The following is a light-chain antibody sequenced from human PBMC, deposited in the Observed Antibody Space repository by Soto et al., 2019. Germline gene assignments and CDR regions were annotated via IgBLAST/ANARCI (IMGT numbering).Light chain of an antibody. J-gene: IGKJ1*01. V-gene: IGKV3-20*01. CDR1: QRVGGNY. Sequence: ELVLTQSPVTLSLSPGERATLSCRASQRVGGNYLAWYQQKRGQSPRLLIYDASSRATDIPDRFRGSGSGTDFTLTITKVEPEDFAVYYCQQYGSRTWTFGQGTKLEMK. CDR2: DAS. CDR3: QQYGSRTWT.